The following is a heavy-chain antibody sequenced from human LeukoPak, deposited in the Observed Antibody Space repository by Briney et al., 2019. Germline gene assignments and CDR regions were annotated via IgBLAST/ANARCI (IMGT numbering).Heavy chain of an antibody. CDR2: MKTDGTRI. V-gene: IGHV3-74*01. CDR1: GFRFSNSW. D-gene: IGHD1-14*01. J-gene: IGHJ4*02. Sequence: GGSLRLSCAASGFRFSNSWMYWVRQGPGKGPVWVSRMKTDGTRIEYADSVKGRFTISRDNAKNTLFLQMSSLRVEDTAVYYCAKEAVRKFDFDYWGQGTLVTVSS. CDR3: AKEAVRKFDFDY.